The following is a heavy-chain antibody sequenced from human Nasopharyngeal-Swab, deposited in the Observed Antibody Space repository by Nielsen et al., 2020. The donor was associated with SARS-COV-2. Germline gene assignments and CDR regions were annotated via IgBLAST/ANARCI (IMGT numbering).Heavy chain of an antibody. V-gene: IGHV1-2*06. J-gene: IGHJ4*02. Sequence: WVRQAPGQGLEWMGRINPNSGGTNYAQKFQGRVTMTRDTSISTAYMELSRLRSDDTAVYYCASVGYSSGWYPNDPDYWGQGTLVTVSS. CDR3: ASVGYSSGWYPNDPDY. D-gene: IGHD6-13*01. CDR2: INPNSGGT.